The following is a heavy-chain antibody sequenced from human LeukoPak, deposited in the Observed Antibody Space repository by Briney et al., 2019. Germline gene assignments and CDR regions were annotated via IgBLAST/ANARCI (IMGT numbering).Heavy chain of an antibody. J-gene: IGHJ4*02. D-gene: IGHD2-2*01. Sequence: PSETLSLTCTVSGGSISSYYWSWIRQPPGKGLEWIGYIYYSGSTNYNPSLKSRVTISVDTSKNQFSLKLSSVTAADTAVYYCAGTQKPYAQSDTGFFDYWGQGTLVTVSS. V-gene: IGHV4-59*01. CDR1: GGSISSYY. CDR2: IYYSGST. CDR3: AGTQKPYAQSDTGFFDY.